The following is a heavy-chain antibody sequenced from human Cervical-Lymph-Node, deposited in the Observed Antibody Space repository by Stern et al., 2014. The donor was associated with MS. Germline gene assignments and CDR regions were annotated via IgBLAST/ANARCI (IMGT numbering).Heavy chain of an antibody. Sequence: EVQLVESGGGLVQSGGSLRLSCAVSGFTVSTHYMSWVRQAPGKGLEWVSLIRTGGSTFYADSVKGRFTISRHNPKNTLYLQMDSLRPEDTAVYFCAREAPVEARRLYWGQGSLVTVSS. D-gene: IGHD6-6*01. CDR3: AREAPVEARRLY. V-gene: IGHV3-53*04. J-gene: IGHJ4*02. CDR1: GFTVSTHY. CDR2: IRTGGST.